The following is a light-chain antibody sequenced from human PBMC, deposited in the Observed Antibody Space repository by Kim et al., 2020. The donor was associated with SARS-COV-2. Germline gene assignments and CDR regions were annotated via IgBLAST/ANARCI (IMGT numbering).Light chain of an antibody. V-gene: IGKV3-20*01. J-gene: IGKJ2*01. CDR3: QQLGSKYT. CDR2: GAS. Sequence: LSPGERATLSCMASQSVSSSYLAWYQQKPGQAPRLLIYGASSRATGIPDRFSGSGSGTDFTLTISRLEPEDFAVYYCQQLGSKYTFGQGTKLEI. CDR1: QSVSSSY.